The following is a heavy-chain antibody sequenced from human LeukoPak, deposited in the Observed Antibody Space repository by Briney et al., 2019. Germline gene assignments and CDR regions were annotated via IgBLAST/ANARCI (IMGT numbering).Heavy chain of an antibody. J-gene: IGHJ3*02. V-gene: IGHV1-69*13. Sequence: SVKVSCKASGGTFSSYAISWVRQAPGQGLEWMGGIIPIFGTANYAQEFQGRVTITADESTSTAYMELSSLRSEDTAVYYCARVPEGQVDAFDIWGQGTMVTVSS. CDR1: GGTFSSYA. CDR3: ARVPEGQVDAFDI. CDR2: IIPIFGTA.